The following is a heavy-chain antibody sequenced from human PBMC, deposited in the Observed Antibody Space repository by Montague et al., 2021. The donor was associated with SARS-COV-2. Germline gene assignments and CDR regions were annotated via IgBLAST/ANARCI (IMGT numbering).Heavy chain of an antibody. D-gene: IGHD2-21*02. Sequence: SETLSLTCAVYGGSFSGYYWSWIRQPPGKGLEWIGEINHSGSTKYNPSLRSRVTISVDTSKNQFSLKLSSATAADTAVYYCARLLPDGTVVATDIPFDSWGQGTLVTVSS. J-gene: IGHJ4*02. V-gene: IGHV4-34*01. CDR1: GGSFSGYY. CDR3: ARLLPDGTVVATDIPFDS. CDR2: INHSGST.